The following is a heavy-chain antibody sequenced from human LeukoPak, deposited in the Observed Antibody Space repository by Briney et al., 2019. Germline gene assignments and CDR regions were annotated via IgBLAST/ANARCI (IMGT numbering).Heavy chain of an antibody. V-gene: IGHV3-23*01. CDR1: GFTFRSYA. Sequence: GGSLRLSCAASGFTFRSYAMSWVRQAPGQGMERVSAISASGLTTYYADSVKGRFSISRDNSKNTLYLQMSSLRADDTAVYYCAKEPREYCSRTSCPNWIDAWGQGTLVTVSS. CDR3: AKEPREYCSRTSCPNWIDA. J-gene: IGHJ5*02. CDR2: ISASGLTT. D-gene: IGHD2-2*01.